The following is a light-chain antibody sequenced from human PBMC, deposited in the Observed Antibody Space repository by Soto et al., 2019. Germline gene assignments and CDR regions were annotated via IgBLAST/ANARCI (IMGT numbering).Light chain of an antibody. CDR3: SSYTSTSTRV. CDR1: SSDVGGYNY. Sequence: QSALTQPASVSGSPGQSITISCTGASSDVGGYNYVSWYQQHPGKAPKLMIYDVSDRPSGVSNRFSGSKSGNTASLTISGLKAEDEADYYCSSYTSTSTRVFGTGTKRTVL. V-gene: IGLV2-14*01. J-gene: IGLJ1*01. CDR2: DVS.